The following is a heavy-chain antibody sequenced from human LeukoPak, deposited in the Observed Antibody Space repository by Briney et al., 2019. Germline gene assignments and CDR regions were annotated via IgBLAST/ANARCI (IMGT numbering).Heavy chain of an antibody. D-gene: IGHD2-2*01. Sequence: SETLSLICAVYGGSFSGYYWSWIRQPPGKGLEWIGEINHSGSTNYNPSLKSRVTISVDTSKNQFSLKLSSVTAADTAVYYCAKVVPAATNYYYYYGMDVWGKGTTVTVSS. V-gene: IGHV4-34*01. J-gene: IGHJ6*04. CDR2: INHSGST. CDR1: GGSFSGYY. CDR3: AKVVPAATNYYYYYGMDV.